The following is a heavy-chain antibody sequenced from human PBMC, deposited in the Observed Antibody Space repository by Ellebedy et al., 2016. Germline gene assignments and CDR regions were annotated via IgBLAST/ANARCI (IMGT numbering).Heavy chain of an antibody. D-gene: IGHD3-22*01. V-gene: IGHV1-18*01. Sequence: ASVKVSXXTSGHTFNTNGFTWVRQAHGQGLEGMGWIRDYNGHTNYVQKFQGRLTMTTDTSTSTAYMELRSLRSDDTAIYYCSRVLGRYYLDSSAYWNFDDWGQGTLVTVSS. CDR1: GHTFNTNG. CDR2: IRDYNGHT. CDR3: SRVLGRYYLDSSAYWNFDD. J-gene: IGHJ4*02.